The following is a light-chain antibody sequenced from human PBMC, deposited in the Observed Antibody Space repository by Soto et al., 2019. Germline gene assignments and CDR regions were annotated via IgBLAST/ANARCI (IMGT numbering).Light chain of an antibody. V-gene: IGKV3-15*01. J-gene: IGKJ5*01. CDR2: GAS. CDR3: QQYNNWPTIT. Sequence: EIVITQSPATLSVSPGERSTLSCRASQSVSSNLAWYQQKHGQAPRLLLYGASTRANGIPVRFSGSGSGTELTLTISSLQSEDFAVYYCQQYNNWPTITFGQGTRLEI. CDR1: QSVSSN.